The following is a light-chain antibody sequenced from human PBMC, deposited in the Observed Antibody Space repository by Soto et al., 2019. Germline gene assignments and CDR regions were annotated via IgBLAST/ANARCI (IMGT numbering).Light chain of an antibody. CDR3: QQYGSSLT. CDR1: QSVSGY. CDR2: RIF. V-gene: IGKV3-15*01. Sequence: EIVMTQSPGTVSVFPGETVTLSCRASQSVSGYLDWFHQKPGQAPRLVLLRIFTRAIGVPARFSGSRSETEFTLTISGLQSEDFAVYYCQQYGSSLTFGRGTKVAIK. J-gene: IGKJ4*01.